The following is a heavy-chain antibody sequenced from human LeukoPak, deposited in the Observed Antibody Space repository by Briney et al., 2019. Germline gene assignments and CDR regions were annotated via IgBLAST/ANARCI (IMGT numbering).Heavy chain of an antibody. Sequence: SETLSLTCAVSGASINDFYWTWIRQPPGKGLEWIGYVYYGGSTNYNPSLKSRVSMSVGTSKNQFSLTLTSVTVADTAFYYCARGGIRGYSAFDNLDFWGLGTHVTVSS. J-gene: IGHJ4*02. V-gene: IGHV4-59*01. CDR2: VYYGGST. CDR1: GASINDFY. D-gene: IGHD5-12*01. CDR3: ARGGIRGYSAFDNLDF.